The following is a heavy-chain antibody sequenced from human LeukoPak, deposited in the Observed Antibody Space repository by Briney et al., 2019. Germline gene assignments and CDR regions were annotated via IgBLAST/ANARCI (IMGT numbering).Heavy chain of an antibody. CDR3: ARDYYDYVWALDY. Sequence: GASVKASCKASGYTFTGYYMHWVRQAPGQGLEWMGWINPNSGGTNYAQKFQGRVTMTRDTSISTAYMELSRLRSDDTAVYYCARDYYDYVWALDYWGQGTLVTVSS. CDR2: INPNSGGT. CDR1: GYTFTGYY. D-gene: IGHD3-16*01. J-gene: IGHJ4*02. V-gene: IGHV1-2*02.